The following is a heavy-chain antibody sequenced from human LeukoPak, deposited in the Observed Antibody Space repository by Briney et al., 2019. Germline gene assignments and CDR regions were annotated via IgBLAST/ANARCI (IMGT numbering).Heavy chain of an antibody. J-gene: IGHJ5*02. D-gene: IGHD1-14*01. CDR3: AKNTGAEFDP. V-gene: IGHV3-74*01. CDR2: INSDGSTT. CDR1: GFTFSSYA. Sequence: GGSLRLSCAASGFTFSSYAMSWVRQAPGKGLVWVSQINSDGSTTNYGDSVKGRFTISRDNAKNTLFLQMNSLRAEDTAVYYCAKNTGAEFDPWGQGTLVTVSS.